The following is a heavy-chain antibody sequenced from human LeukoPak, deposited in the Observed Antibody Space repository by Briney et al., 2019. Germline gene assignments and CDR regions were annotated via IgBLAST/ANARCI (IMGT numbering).Heavy chain of an antibody. J-gene: IGHJ6*03. CDR3: ATLRYSSSWSYYYYYYMDV. CDR2: INPNSGGT. CDR1: GYTFTGYY. V-gene: IGHV1-2*02. D-gene: IGHD6-13*01. Sequence: GASVKVSCKASGYTFTGYYMHWVRQAPGQGLEWMGWINPNSGGTNYAQKFQGRVTMTRDTSISTAYMELSSLRSEDTAVYYCATLRYSSSWSYYYYYYMDVWGKGTTVTVSS.